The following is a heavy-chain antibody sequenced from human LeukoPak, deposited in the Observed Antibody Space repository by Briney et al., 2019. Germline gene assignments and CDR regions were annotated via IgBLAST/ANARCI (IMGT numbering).Heavy chain of an antibody. Sequence: PSETLSLTCTVSCGSISSYYWSWIRQPPGKGLELIGYIYYNGSTNYNPSLKSRVTISVDTSKNQFSLKLSSVTAADTAVYYCAKHEYCSGGSCYYHYYYYGMDVWGQGTTVTVSS. V-gene: IGHV4-59*08. CDR2: IYYNGST. CDR1: CGSISSYY. D-gene: IGHD2-15*01. CDR3: AKHEYCSGGSCYYHYYYYGMDV. J-gene: IGHJ6*02.